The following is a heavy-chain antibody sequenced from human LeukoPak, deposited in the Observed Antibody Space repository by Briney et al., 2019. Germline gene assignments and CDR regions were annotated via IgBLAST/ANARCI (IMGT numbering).Heavy chain of an antibody. D-gene: IGHD1-26*01. CDR1: GFTFSSYA. Sequence: GGSLRLSCAASGFTFSSYAMNWVRQAPGKGLEWVSAISGSGGSTYYADSVKGRFTISRDNSKNTLYLQMNSLRAEDTAVYYCAISGSYSPFDYWGQGTLVTVSS. J-gene: IGHJ4*02. CDR2: ISGSGGST. V-gene: IGHV3-23*01. CDR3: AISGSYSPFDY.